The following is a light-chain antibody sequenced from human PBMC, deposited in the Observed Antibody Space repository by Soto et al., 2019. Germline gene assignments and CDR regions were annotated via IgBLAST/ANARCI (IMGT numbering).Light chain of an antibody. Sequence: ENQMTQSPCSLSASVGDRVTVTCRTSQKINNYLNWYQQKPGKAPKLLIYGASSVQSGVPLRFSGSGSGTEFTLTISSLQPEDFAIYYCEQTYSTPVTFGQGTRLEIK. CDR1: QKINNY. CDR3: EQTYSTPVT. J-gene: IGKJ5*01. CDR2: GAS. V-gene: IGKV1-39*01.